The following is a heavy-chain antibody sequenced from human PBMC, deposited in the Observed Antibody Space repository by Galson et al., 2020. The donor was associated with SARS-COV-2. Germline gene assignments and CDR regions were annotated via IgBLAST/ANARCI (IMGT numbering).Heavy chain of an antibody. J-gene: IGHJ4*02. CDR2: ISSSSTI. CDR1: GFTFSTYN. D-gene: IGHD3-10*01. CDR3: ARDGV. V-gene: IGHV3-48*02. Sequence: QAGGSLRLSCGASGFTFSTYNMNWFRQAPGKGLEWVSYISSSSTIYYADSVKGRFTISRDNAENSLYLQMNSLRDEDTAVYYCARDGVWGQGTLVTVSS.